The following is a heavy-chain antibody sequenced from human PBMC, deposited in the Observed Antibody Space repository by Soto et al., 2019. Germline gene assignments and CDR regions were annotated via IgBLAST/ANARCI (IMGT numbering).Heavy chain of an antibody. CDR1: GFTFSSYD. CDR3: ARGRNQLLYRYSSLLLGVGMDV. V-gene: IGHV3-13*05. Sequence: PGGSLRLSCAASGFTFSSYDMHWVRQATGKGLEWVSAIGTAGDPYYPGSVKGRFTISRENAKNSLYLQMNSLRAGDTAVYYCARGRNQLLYRYSSLLLGVGMDVWGQGTTVTVSS. J-gene: IGHJ6*02. D-gene: IGHD2-2*02. CDR2: IGTAGDP.